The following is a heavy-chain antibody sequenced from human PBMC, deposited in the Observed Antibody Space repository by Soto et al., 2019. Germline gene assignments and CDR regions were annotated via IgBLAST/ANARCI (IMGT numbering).Heavy chain of an antibody. J-gene: IGHJ4*02. CDR2: IYYSGST. V-gene: IGHV4-30-4*01. CDR3: AREGDCSGGSCYSVH. CDR1: GGSISSGDYY. D-gene: IGHD2-15*01. Sequence: QVQLQESGPGLVKPSQTLSLTCTVSGGSISSGDYYWSWIRQPPGKGLEWIGYIYYSGSTYYNPSLKSRVTISVDTSKNQFSLERSSVTAADTAVYYCAREGDCSGGSCYSVHWGQGTLVTVSS.